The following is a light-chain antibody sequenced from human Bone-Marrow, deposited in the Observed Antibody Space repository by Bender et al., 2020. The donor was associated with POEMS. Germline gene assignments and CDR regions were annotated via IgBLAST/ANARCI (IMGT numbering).Light chain of an antibody. CDR2: QDN. Sequence: SYVLTQPPSVSVAPGQTARFTCGGNKIGSKSVHWYQQKPGQSPLLVIFQDNNRPSGIPERFSGSNSGNTATLTISGTQAMDEADYYCSSYTISSTLYVFGTGTKVTVL. CDR3: SSYTISSTLYV. J-gene: IGLJ1*01. CDR1: KIGSKS. V-gene: IGLV3-21*02.